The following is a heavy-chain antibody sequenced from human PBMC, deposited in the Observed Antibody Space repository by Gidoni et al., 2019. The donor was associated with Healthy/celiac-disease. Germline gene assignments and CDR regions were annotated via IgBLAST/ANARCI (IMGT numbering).Heavy chain of an antibody. J-gene: IGHJ5*02. CDR3: AGSHDYSNYVLDP. Sequence: EVQLVESGGGLIQPGGSLRLSYAASGFPVSSNYMSWVRQAPGKGLEWVSVIDSGGSTYYADSVKGRFTISRDNSKNTLYLQMNSLRAEDTAVYYCAGSHDYSNYVLDPWGQGTLVTVSS. D-gene: IGHD4-4*01. CDR2: IDSGGST. V-gene: IGHV3-53*01. CDR1: GFPVSSNY.